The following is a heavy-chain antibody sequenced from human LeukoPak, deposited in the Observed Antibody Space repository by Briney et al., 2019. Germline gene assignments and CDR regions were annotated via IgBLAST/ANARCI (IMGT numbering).Heavy chain of an antibody. D-gene: IGHD1-26*01. Sequence: GASVKVSCKASGYTFTSYDINWVRQATGQGLEWMGWMNPNSGNTGYAQKFQGRITMTGDTSTSTLYLELSSLRSEDTAVYYCARGAFSGTYGPSDYWGQGTLVTVSS. CDR3: ARGAFSGTYGPSDY. CDR1: GYTFTSYD. CDR2: MNPNSGNT. V-gene: IGHV1-8*01. J-gene: IGHJ4*02.